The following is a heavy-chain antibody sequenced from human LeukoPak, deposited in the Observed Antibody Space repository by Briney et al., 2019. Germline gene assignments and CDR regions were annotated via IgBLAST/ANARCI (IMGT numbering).Heavy chain of an antibody. Sequence: SETLSLTCAVYGGSFSGYYWSWIRQPPGKGLEWIGEINHSGSTNYNPSLKSRVTISVDTSKNQFSLKLSSVTAADTAVYYCARNAASRFASYFDYWGQGTLVTVSS. CDR3: ARNAASRFASYFDY. CDR2: INHSGST. V-gene: IGHV4-34*01. J-gene: IGHJ4*02. D-gene: IGHD3-3*01. CDR1: GGSFSGYY.